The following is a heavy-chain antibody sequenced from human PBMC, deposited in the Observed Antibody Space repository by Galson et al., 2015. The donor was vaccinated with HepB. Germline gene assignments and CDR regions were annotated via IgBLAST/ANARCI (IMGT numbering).Heavy chain of an antibody. D-gene: IGHD6-13*01. J-gene: IGHJ4*02. Sequence: SLRLSCAASGFTFSRYVMTWVRQAPGKGLEWVSTISGSGGTTFYADSVKGRFTMSRDNSQNTLFLQMNSLRAEDTALYYCAHSIVVAGKGFDSWGQGTLVTVSS. CDR3: AHSIVVAGKGFDS. CDR1: GFTFSRYV. V-gene: IGHV3-23*01. CDR2: ISGSGGTT.